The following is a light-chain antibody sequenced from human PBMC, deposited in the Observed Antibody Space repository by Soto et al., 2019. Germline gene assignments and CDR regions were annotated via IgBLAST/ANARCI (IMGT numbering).Light chain of an antibody. J-gene: IGKJ5*01. CDR2: AAS. Sequence: DIQMTQYPSSLSASVGDRFTSTCRASQSISSYLNWYQQKPGKAPKLLIYAASSLQSGVPSRFSGSGSGTDFTLTISSLQPEDSATYFCQQLNSYPQTFGQGTRLEIK. CDR3: QQLNSYPQT. V-gene: IGKV1-39*01. CDR1: QSISSY.